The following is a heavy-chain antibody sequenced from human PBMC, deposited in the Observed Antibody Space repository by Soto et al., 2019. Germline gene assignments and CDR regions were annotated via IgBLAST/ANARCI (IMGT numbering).Heavy chain of an antibody. J-gene: IGHJ4*02. Sequence: QVQLVQSGAEVKKPGASVKVSCKASGYTFTSYGISWVRQAPGQGLEWMGWISTYNGNTKYAQKLQGRVTMTPDTPPSPAYMELRSLRSDDTAVFYCAREMVRGVGSDYWGQGTLVTVSS. D-gene: IGHD3-10*01. CDR2: ISTYNGNT. V-gene: IGHV1-18*01. CDR3: AREMVRGVGSDY. CDR1: GYTFTSYG.